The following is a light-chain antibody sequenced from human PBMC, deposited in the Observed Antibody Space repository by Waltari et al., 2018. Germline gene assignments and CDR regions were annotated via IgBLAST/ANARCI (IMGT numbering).Light chain of an antibody. CDR2: EGT. CDR1: STDLGSSTL. V-gene: IGLV2-23*01. J-gene: IGLJ2*01. Sequence: QSALTQPASVSGSPGQSITISCTGSSTDLGSSTLVPWYQHHPDKAPQLLIYEGTERPSGISHRFSGSKSGNTASLTISSLQPDDEADYYCFSYADGRSLVFGGGTKLTVL. CDR3: FSYADGRSLV.